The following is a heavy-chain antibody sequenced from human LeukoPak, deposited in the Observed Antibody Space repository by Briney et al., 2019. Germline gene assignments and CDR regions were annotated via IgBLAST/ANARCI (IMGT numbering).Heavy chain of an antibody. J-gene: IGHJ4*02. CDR2: INHSGST. Sequence: PSETLSLTCAVYGGSFSGYFWSWIRQPPGKGLEWIGEINHSGSTNYNPSLKSRVTISVDTSKNQFSLKLSSVTAADTAVYYCARDPLLCSSTSCRDYWGQGTLVTVSS. V-gene: IGHV4-34*01. CDR3: ARDPLLCSSTSCRDY. CDR1: GGSFSGYF. D-gene: IGHD2-2*01.